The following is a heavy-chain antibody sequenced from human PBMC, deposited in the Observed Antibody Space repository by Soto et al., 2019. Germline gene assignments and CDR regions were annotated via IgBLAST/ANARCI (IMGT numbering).Heavy chain of an antibody. D-gene: IGHD5-12*01. CDR2: ISSSGSTI. CDR1: GFTFSSYE. Sequence: PGGSLRLSCAASGFTFSSYEMNWVRQAPGKGLEWVSYISSSGSTIYYADSVEGRFTISRDNAKNSLYLQMNSLRAEDTAVYYCARGVRDGYNSLYFDYWGQGTLVTVSS. V-gene: IGHV3-48*03. CDR3: ARGVRDGYNSLYFDY. J-gene: IGHJ4*02.